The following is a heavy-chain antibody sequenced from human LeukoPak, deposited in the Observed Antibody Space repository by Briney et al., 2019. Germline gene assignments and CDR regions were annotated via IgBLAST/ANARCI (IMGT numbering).Heavy chain of an antibody. CDR2: ISYDGSNK. CDR3: ARVVAIAAAGTRYRYFDY. V-gene: IGHV3-30-3*01. D-gene: IGHD6-13*01. Sequence: GGSLRLSCAASGFTFSSYAMHWVRQAPGKGLEWVAVISYDGSNKYYADSVKGRFTISRDNSKNTLYLQMNSLRAEDTAVYYCARVVAIAAAGTRYRYFDYWGQGTPVTVSS. J-gene: IGHJ4*02. CDR1: GFTFSSYA.